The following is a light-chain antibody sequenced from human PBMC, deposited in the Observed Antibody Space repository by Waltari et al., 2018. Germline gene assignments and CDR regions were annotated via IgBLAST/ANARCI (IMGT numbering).Light chain of an antibody. Sequence: QSALTQPPSASGSPGQTVIISCTGTSSDIGPYTYVPWYQPIPGRAPALIIYEVDRRPPGVPDRFSGSKSGNTASLTVSGLQTEDEGDYYCSSYAGSNKLIFGGVTKLTVL. CDR2: EVD. CDR3: SSYAGSNKLI. J-gene: IGLJ2*01. CDR1: SSDIGPYTY. V-gene: IGLV2-8*01.